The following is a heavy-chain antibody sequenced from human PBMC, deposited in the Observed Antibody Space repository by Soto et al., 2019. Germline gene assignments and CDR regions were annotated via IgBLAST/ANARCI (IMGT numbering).Heavy chain of an antibody. J-gene: IGHJ4*02. CDR2: IYYSGLT. D-gene: IGHD3-22*01. V-gene: IGHV4-59*01. Sequence: SETLSLTCSVSGGSISRYYWSWIRQPPGKGLEWIGCIYYSGLTHYHPSLKSRVTMSVDTSMNEFSLNLRSVTSADTAVYYCARQWDSSGFYSRFDYWGQGILVTVSS. CDR3: ARQWDSSGFYSRFDY. CDR1: GGSISRYY.